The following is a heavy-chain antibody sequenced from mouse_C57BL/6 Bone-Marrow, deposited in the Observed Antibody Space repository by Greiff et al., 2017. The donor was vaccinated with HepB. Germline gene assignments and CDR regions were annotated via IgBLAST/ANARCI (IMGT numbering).Heavy chain of an antibody. CDR1: GYTFTSYG. V-gene: IGHV1-81*01. D-gene: IGHD1-1*01. CDR3: ARKVYYGSSWDY. J-gene: IGHJ2*01. CDR2: IYPRSGNT. Sequence: VQLVESGAELARPGASVKLSCKASGYTFTSYGISWVKQRTGQGLEWIGEIYPRSGNTYYNEKFKGKATLTADKSSSTAYMELRSLTSEDSAVYFCARKVYYGSSWDYWGQGTTLTVSS.